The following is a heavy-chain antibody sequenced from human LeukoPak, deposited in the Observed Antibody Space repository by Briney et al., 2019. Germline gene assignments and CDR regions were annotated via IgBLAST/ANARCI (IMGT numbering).Heavy chain of an antibody. CDR1: GVSFSSSY. V-gene: IGHV4-34*01. CDR2: INHRGTT. CDR3: ARGRLSTTTTWVFDY. D-gene: IGHD4-17*01. Sequence: SETLSLTCAVYGVSFSSSYWTWIRQPPGKGLEWIGEINHRGTTNYSPPLRSRVTISLDTSKNQFSLTLNSVTAADTAVYYCARGRLSTTTTWVFDYWGLGTLVTVSS. J-gene: IGHJ4*02.